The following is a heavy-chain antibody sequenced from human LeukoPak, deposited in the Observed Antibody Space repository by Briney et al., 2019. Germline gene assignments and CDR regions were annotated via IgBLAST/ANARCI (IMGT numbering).Heavy chain of an antibody. CDR1: GFTFSSYS. D-gene: IGHD5-24*01. Sequence: PGGSLRLSRVVSGFTFSSYSMNWVRQAPGKGLEWVSSISSSSSYIYYADSVKGRFTISRDNAKNSLYLQMNSLRAEDTAVYYCARDLVEMATMGYFDYWGQGTLVTVSS. CDR3: ARDLVEMATMGYFDY. CDR2: ISSSSSYI. J-gene: IGHJ4*02. V-gene: IGHV3-21*01.